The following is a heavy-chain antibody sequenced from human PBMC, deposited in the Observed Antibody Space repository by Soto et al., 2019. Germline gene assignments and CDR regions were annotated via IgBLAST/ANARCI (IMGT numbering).Heavy chain of an antibody. J-gene: IGHJ4*02. V-gene: IGHV4-34*01. Sequence: QVQLQQWGAGLLKPSETLSLTCAVYGGSFSGYYWTWIRQPPGTGLEWIGEINHSGSTNYNPSLTSRVNLYVDTYKNKFSMKLTSVNAADTAVYYCERDKITGLFDYWGQGTLVTVSS. CDR3: ERDKITGLFDY. CDR2: INHSGST. D-gene: IGHD2-8*02. CDR1: GGSFSGYY.